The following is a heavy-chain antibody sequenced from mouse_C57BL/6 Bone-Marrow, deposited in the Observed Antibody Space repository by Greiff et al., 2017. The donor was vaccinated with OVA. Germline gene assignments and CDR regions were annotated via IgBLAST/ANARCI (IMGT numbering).Heavy chain of an antibody. CDR1: GYTFTSYW. CDR2: IDPSDSYT. V-gene: IGHV1-50*01. D-gene: IGHD1-1*01. J-gene: IGHJ2*01. CDR3: ARWGTTPFDY. Sequence: QVQLQQSGPELVKPGASVKLSCKASGYTFTSYWMQWVKQRPGQGLEWIGEIDPSDSYTTYNQKFKGKATLTVDTSSSTAYMQLSSLTSEDSAVYYCARWGTTPFDYWGQGTTLTVSS.